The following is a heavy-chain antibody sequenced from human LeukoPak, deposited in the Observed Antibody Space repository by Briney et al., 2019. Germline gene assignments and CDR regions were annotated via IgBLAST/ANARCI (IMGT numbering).Heavy chain of an antibody. J-gene: IGHJ4*02. CDR2: SYYSGST. Sequence: PSETLTLTCTVSGVSINSAAYYWSWIPPHPGKGLEWIGYSYYSGSTSYNPSIQSRVTISIDTSKNQFSLKLCSVTAADTAVYYCARDNDFWCGYYSFDFWGRGTLVTVSS. CDR1: GVSINSAAYY. V-gene: IGHV4-31*03. CDR3: ARDNDFWCGYYSFDF. D-gene: IGHD3-3*01.